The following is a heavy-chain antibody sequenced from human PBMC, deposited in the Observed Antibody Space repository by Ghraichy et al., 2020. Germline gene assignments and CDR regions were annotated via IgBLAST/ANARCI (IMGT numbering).Heavy chain of an antibody. D-gene: IGHD5-18*01. CDR3: AKDKAMVTIVIFDY. J-gene: IGHJ4*02. Sequence: GESLNISCAASGFTFSSYAMRWVRQAPGKGLEWVSAISGSGGSTYYADSVKGRFTISRDNSKNTLYLQMNSLRAVDTAVYYCAKDKAMVTIVIFDYWGQGTLVTVSS. CDR1: GFTFSSYA. V-gene: IGHV3-23*01. CDR2: ISGSGGST.